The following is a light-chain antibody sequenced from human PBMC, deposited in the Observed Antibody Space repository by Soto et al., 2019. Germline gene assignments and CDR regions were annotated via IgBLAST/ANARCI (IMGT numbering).Light chain of an antibody. J-gene: IGLJ1*01. Sequence: QSVLTQPPSVSGDPGQRVTISCTGSSSNIGAGYDVHWYQQLPGRAPKLLIYGNSNRPSGVPDRFSSSKSGTAASLAITGLQAEDEADYYWQSYDSSLSGSGVFGTGTKLTVL. V-gene: IGLV1-40*01. CDR3: QSYDSSLSGSGV. CDR2: GNS. CDR1: SSNIGAGYD.